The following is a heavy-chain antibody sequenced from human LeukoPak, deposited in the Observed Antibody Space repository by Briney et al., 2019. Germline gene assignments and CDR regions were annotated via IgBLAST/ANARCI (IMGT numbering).Heavy chain of an antibody. J-gene: IGHJ4*02. V-gene: IGHV3-33*01. D-gene: IGHD3-22*01. CDR3: ARDNYHDGSGYGPLDY. CDR1: GISFSSNG. Sequence: SGGSLRLSCAASGISFSSNGMHWVRQAPGKGLEWVAVIWYDGSNKYYVDSVKGRFTISRDNSKKTLYLQMNSLRADDTAVYYCARDNYHDGSGYGPLDYWGQGTLVTVSS. CDR2: IWYDGSNK.